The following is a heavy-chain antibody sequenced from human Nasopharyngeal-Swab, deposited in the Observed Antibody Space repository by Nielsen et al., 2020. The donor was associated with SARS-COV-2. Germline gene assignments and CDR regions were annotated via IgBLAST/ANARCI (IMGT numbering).Heavy chain of an antibody. CDR2: IIPIFGTA. V-gene: IGHV1-69*06. D-gene: IGHD1-26*01. Sequence: SSVKVSCKASGCTFSTYAISWVRQAPGQGLEWMGGIIPIFGTANYAQKFQGRVTITADSSPSTAYMELSSLRSEDTAVYYCARGVVSGSYGSLTDALEIWGQGTMVTVSS. CDR3: ARGVVSGSYGSLTDALEI. CDR1: GCTFSTYA. J-gene: IGHJ3*02.